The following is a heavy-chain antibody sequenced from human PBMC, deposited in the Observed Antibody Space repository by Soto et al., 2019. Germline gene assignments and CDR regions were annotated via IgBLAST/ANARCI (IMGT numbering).Heavy chain of an antibody. CDR3: ARVVVVAATWWFDP. Sequence: QVQLQESGPGLVKPSETLSLTCTVSGGSISSYYWSWIRQPPGKGLEWIGYIYYSGSTNYNPSLKRRVTISVDTSKNQFSLKLSSVTAADTAVYYCARVVVVAATWWFDPWGQGTLVTVSS. CDR2: IYYSGST. D-gene: IGHD2-15*01. V-gene: IGHV4-59*01. J-gene: IGHJ5*02. CDR1: GGSISSYY.